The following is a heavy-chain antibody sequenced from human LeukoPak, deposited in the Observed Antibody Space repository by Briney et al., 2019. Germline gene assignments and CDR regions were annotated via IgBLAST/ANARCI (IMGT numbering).Heavy chain of an antibody. V-gene: IGHV3-30*18. D-gene: IGHD3-22*01. CDR2: ISYDGSNK. CDR3: AKEGPAYYYDSSGYYYAPNYGMDV. J-gene: IGHJ6*02. CDR1: GFTFSSYG. Sequence: GRSLSLSCAASGFTFSSYGMHWVRQAPGKGLEWVAVISYDGSNKYYADSVKGRFTISRDNSKNTLYLQMNSLRAEDTAVYYCAKEGPAYYYDSSGYYYAPNYGMDVWSQGTTVTVSS.